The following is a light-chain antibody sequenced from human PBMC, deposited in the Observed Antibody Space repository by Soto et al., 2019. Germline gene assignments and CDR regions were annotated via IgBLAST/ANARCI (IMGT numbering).Light chain of an antibody. CDR3: QQRSNWLT. CDR2: DAS. V-gene: IGKV3-11*01. CDR1: QSVSSY. J-gene: IGKJ5*01. Sequence: EIVLTQSPATLSLSPGERATLSCRVSQSVSSYLAWYQQKPGQAPRLLIYDASNRATGIPARFSGSGSGTDFTLTISSLEPEDFAVYYCQQRSNWLTFGQGTRLEIK.